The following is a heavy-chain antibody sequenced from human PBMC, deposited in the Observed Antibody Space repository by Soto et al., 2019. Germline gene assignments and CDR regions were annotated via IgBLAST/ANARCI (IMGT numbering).Heavy chain of an antibody. J-gene: IGHJ4*02. D-gene: IGHD1-1*01. V-gene: IGHV1-18*01. CDR1: GYAFTTYC. CDR2: ISAHNGNT. Sequence: QVHLVQSGAEVKKPGASVKVSCKCSGYAFTTYCITWVRQAPGQGLEWMGWISAHNGNTNYAQKLQGRVTVTRDTSTSTAYMELRSLRSDDTAVYYCARGRYGDYWGQGALVTVSS. CDR3: ARGRYGDY.